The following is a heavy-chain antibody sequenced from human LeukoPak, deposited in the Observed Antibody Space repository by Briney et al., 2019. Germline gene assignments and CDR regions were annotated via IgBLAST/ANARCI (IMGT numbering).Heavy chain of an antibody. J-gene: IGHJ4*02. D-gene: IGHD3-10*01. V-gene: IGHV3-30*03. CDR1: GFTFSSYG. CDR3: ARGEYGSGSYHIDY. CDR2: ISYDGSNK. Sequence: GGSLRLSCTASGFTFSSYGMHWVRQAPGKGLEWVAVISYDGSNKYYADSVKGRFTISRDNAKNSLYLQMNSLRAEDTAVYYCARGEYGSGSYHIDYWGQGTLVTVSS.